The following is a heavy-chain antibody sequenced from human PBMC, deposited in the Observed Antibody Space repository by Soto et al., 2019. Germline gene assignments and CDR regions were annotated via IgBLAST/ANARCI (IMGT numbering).Heavy chain of an antibody. V-gene: IGHV4-59*01. J-gene: IGHJ4*02. Sequence: QVQLQESGPGLVKPSETMSLTCTASGFSISRDYWNWVRQPPGKGLEWIGHIYNGVSTNYNPSLKGRVIISVDMSKNQLSLRLSSVTAADTAVYYCAQTTGWPGFDYWGQGALVIVSS. CDR2: IYNGVST. CDR3: AQTTGWPGFDY. D-gene: IGHD6-19*01. CDR1: GFSISRDY.